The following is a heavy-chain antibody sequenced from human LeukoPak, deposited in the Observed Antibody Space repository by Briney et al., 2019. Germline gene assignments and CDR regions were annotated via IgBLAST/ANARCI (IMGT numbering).Heavy chain of an antibody. CDR2: FDPEDGET. D-gene: IGHD2-2*01. CDR3: ATRPGYQLLFSLSY. Sequence: ASVKVSCKVSGYTLTELSMHWVRQAPGKGLEWMGGFDPEDGETIYAQRFQGRVTMTEDTSTDTAYMELSSLRSEDTAVYYCATRPGYQLLFSLSYWGQGTLVTVSS. CDR1: GYTLTELS. J-gene: IGHJ4*02. V-gene: IGHV1-24*01.